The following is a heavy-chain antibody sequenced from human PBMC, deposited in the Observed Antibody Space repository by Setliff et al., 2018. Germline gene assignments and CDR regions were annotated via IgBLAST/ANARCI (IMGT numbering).Heavy chain of an antibody. D-gene: IGHD2-15*01. J-gene: IGHJ4*02. CDR1: GFTFSSYA. Sequence: PGGSLRLSCAASGFTFSSYAITWVRQAPGKGLEWVSIISGSAQTTYYADSVKGRFTISRDNSKNTVYLEMNSLRAEDTAVYYCAKRGPYCSGGTCHYYFDYWGQGTLVTVSS. CDR3: AKRGPYCSGGTCHYYFDY. CDR2: ISGSAQTT. V-gene: IGHV3-23*01.